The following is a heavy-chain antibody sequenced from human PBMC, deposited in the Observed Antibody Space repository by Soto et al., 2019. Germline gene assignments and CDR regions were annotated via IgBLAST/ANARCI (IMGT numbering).Heavy chain of an antibody. CDR1: RYIFTAYF. V-gene: IGHV1-2*02. CDR2: IKPNNGAT. CDR3: ASHDPGARFDP. Sequence: QVQLVQSGAEVKKPGASVKVSCKAPRYIFTAYFMHWVRQAPGQGLEWLGWIKPNNGATHYGLSFQGRVTMTRDTSISTAYMELSSLRSDDTAVYYCASHDPGARFDPWGQGTLVIVSS. J-gene: IGHJ5*02. D-gene: IGHD1-1*01.